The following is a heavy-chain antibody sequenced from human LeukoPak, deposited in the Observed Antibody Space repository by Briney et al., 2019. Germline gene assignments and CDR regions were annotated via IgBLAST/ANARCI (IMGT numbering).Heavy chain of an antibody. CDR3: ARVVTAIQSLYYYYYMDV. D-gene: IGHD2-21*02. CDR1: GVSISSSSYY. CDR2: IYSSGST. J-gene: IGHJ6*03. V-gene: IGHV4-39*07. Sequence: SETLSPTCTVSGVSISSSSYYWGWIRQPPGKGLEWIGSIYSSGSTYYNSSLKSRVTISVDKSKNQFSLKLSSVTAADTAVYYCARVVTAIQSLYYYYYMDVWGKGTTVTVSS.